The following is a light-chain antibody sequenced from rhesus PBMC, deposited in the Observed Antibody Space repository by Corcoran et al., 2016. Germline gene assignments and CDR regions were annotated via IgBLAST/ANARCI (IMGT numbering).Light chain of an antibody. CDR2: NTN. V-gene: IGLV7-76*01. J-gene: IGLJ6*01. CDR1: TGAVTSGNY. Sequence: QAVVTQEPSMTVSPGGTVTLTCGSSTGAVTSGNYPTWFQQKPGQVPRGLIYNTNSKHSWTPARFSGPLAGGKPALTLAGAQPDDEAEYYCLLYYSGADVFGSGTKLTVL. CDR3: LLYYSGADV.